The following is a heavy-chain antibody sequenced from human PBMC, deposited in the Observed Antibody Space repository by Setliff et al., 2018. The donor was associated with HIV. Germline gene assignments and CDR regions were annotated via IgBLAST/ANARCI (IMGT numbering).Heavy chain of an antibody. CDR2: INPSGGST. V-gene: IGHV1-46*01. CDR3: ARGWEGGMDY. J-gene: IGHJ4*02. CDR1: GYTFTRYF. Sequence: GASVKVSCKASGYTFTRYFMHCVRQAPGQGLEWLRMINPSGGSTWYAQKFQGRVTMTGDTSTNTLYMELSSLRSEDTAVYYCARGWEGGMDYWGQGTLVTVSS. D-gene: IGHD1-26*01.